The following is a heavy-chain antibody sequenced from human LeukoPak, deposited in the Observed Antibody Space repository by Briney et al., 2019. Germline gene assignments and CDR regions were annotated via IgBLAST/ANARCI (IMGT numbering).Heavy chain of an antibody. CDR3: ARNPEQWLVRTNRPFDI. CDR1: GFTFSSYA. V-gene: IGHV3-23*01. D-gene: IGHD6-19*01. J-gene: IGHJ3*02. CDR2: IRGSGGST. Sequence: PGGSLRLSCAASGFTFSSYAMSWVRQAPGKGLEWVSAIRGSGGSTYYADSVKGRFTISRDNSKNTLYLQMNSLRAEDMALYYCARNPEQWLVRTNRPFDIWGQGTMVTVSS.